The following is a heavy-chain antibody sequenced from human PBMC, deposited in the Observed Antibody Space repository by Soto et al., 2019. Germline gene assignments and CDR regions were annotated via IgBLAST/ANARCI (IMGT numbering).Heavy chain of an antibody. J-gene: IGHJ4*02. Sequence: PSESLSLTCAVSGGSITSSHWWSWVRQSPGKGLEWIGEIYHSGSTNYNPSLKSQVTKSVDTSKNQFSLKLNSVTAADTAVYYCARATYYGSGDFDYWGQGTLVTVS. D-gene: IGHD3-10*01. V-gene: IGHV4-4*02. CDR1: GGSITSSHW. CDR2: IYHSGST. CDR3: ARATYYGSGDFDY.